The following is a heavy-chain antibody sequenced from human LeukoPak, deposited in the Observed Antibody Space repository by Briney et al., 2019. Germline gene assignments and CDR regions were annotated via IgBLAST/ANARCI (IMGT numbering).Heavy chain of an antibody. V-gene: IGHV1-46*01. D-gene: IGHD5-18*01. CDR1: GYTFTGYY. Sequence: GASVKVSCKASGYTFTGYYMHWVRQAPGQGLEWMGIINPSSGSTTYAQKFQGRVTMTRDTSTSTAYMELSSLRSEDTAVYYCARGGLDKYSYGSGLDYWGQGTLVTVSS. CDR3: ARGGLDKYSYGSGLDY. J-gene: IGHJ4*02. CDR2: INPSSGST.